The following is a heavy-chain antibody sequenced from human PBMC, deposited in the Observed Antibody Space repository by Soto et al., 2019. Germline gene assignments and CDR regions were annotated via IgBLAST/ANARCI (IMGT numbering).Heavy chain of an antibody. J-gene: IGHJ4*02. V-gene: IGHV3-74*01. CDR2: INSDGSST. D-gene: IGHD6-25*01. Sequence: EVQLVESGGGLVQPGGSLRLSCAVSGLTFSNYWMNWVRQAPGKGLVWVSRINSDGSSTDYADSVKGRFTISRDNXKNTLYLERNRLRAEDTAVYYCGRGGRIGAAASVDWGQGTLVTVSS. CDR3: GRGGRIGAAASVD. CDR1: GLTFSNYW.